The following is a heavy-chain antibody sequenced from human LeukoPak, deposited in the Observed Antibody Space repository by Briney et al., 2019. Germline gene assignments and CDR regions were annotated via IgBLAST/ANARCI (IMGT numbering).Heavy chain of an antibody. CDR3: ARARYYDFWSGYLNNYFDY. Sequence: SETLSLTCTVSGGSISSYYWSWIRQPPGKGLEWIGYIYYSGSTNYNPSLKSRVTISVDTSKNQFSLKLSSVTAADTAVYYCARARYYDFWSGYLNNYFDYWGQGALFTVSS. J-gene: IGHJ4*02. CDR1: GGSISSYY. CDR2: IYYSGST. V-gene: IGHV4-59*01. D-gene: IGHD3-3*01.